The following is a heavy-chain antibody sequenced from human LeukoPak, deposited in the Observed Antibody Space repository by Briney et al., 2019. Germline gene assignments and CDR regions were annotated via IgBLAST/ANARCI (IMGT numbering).Heavy chain of an antibody. CDR3: ARMGYYYSIPTFFDY. V-gene: IGHV3-66*02. J-gene: IGHJ4*02. D-gene: IGHD3-22*01. Sequence: PGGSLRLSCAASGFTVSSNYMSGVRQAPGKGLEWVSVIYSGGSTYYADSVKGRFTISRDNSKNTLYLQMNSLRAEDTAVYYCARMGYYYSIPTFFDYWGQGTLVTVST. CDR2: IYSGGST. CDR1: GFTVSSNY.